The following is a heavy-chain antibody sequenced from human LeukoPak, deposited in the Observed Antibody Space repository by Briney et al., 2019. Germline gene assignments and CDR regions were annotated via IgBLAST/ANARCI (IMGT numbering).Heavy chain of an antibody. V-gene: IGHV1-69*05. D-gene: IGHD5-18*01. Sequence: GASVKVSCKASGGTFSGYAISWVRQAPGQGLEWMGRIIPIFGTANYAQKFQGRVTITTDESTSTAYMELSSLRSEDTAVYYCARHVDTAMVQEDYWGQGTLVTVSS. J-gene: IGHJ4*02. CDR2: IIPIFGTA. CDR3: ARHVDTAMVQEDY. CDR1: GGTFSGYA.